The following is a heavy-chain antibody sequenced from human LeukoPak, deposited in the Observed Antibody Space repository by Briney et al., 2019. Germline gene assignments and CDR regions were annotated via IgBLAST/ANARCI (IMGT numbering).Heavy chain of an antibody. CDR2: IYYSGNT. V-gene: IGHV4-39*01. Sequence: PSETLSLTCTVSGDSISTSNSYWGWIRQPPGKGLEWIGSIYYSGNTYYNASLKSRVTISVDTSKNQFSLKLSSVTATDTAVYYCASLKNVDFFDYWGQGTLVTVSS. CDR1: GDSISTSNSY. D-gene: IGHD1-1*01. J-gene: IGHJ4*02. CDR3: ASLKNVDFFDY.